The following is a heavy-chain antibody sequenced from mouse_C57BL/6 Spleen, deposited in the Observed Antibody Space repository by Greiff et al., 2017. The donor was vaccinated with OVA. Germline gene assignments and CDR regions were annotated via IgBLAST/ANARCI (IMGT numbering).Heavy chain of an antibody. CDR2: IRLKSGNYAT. CDR3: TGERYSKCYFDV. Sequence: EVQLVESGGGLVQPGGSMKLSCVASGFTFSNYCMNWVRQSPEKGLEWVAKIRLKSGNYATHYAESGKGRFTISREDSKIIVYLQMNNLRAEDTGIYYCTGERYSKCYFDVWGTGTTVTVSS. J-gene: IGHJ1*03. D-gene: IGHD2-5*01. CDR1: GFTFSNYC. V-gene: IGHV6-3*01.